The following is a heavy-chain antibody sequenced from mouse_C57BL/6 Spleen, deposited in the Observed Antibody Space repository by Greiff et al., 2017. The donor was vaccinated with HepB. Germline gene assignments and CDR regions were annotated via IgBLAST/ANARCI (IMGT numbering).Heavy chain of an antibody. J-gene: IGHJ3*01. CDR2: ISSGSSTI. V-gene: IGHV5-17*01. D-gene: IGHD2-3*01. Sequence: DVKLVESGGGLVKPGGSLKLSCAASGFTFSDYGMHWVRQAPEKGLEWVAYISSGSSTIYYADTVKGRFTISRDNAKNTLFLQMTSLRSEDTAMYYCARRDGYYFAWFAYWGQGTLVTVSA. CDR3: ARRDGYYFAWFAY. CDR1: GFTFSDYG.